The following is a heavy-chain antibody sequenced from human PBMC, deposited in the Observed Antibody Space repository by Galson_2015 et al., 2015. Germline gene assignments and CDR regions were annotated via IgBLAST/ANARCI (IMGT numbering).Heavy chain of an antibody. CDR2: IRSKAYGGTT. CDR3: TRESIPVADVFDY. CDR1: GFTFGDYA. V-gene: IGHV3-49*03. D-gene: IGHD6-19*01. Sequence: SLRLSCAASGFTFGDYAMSWFRQAPGKGLEWVGFIRSKAYGGTTEYAASVKGRFTISRDDSKSIAYLQMNSLKTEDTAVYYCTRESIPVADVFDYWGQGTLVTVSS. J-gene: IGHJ4*02.